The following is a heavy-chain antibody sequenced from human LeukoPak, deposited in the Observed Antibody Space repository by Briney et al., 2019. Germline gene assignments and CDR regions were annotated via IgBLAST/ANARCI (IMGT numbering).Heavy chain of an antibody. D-gene: IGHD3-10*01. J-gene: IGHJ6*03. Sequence: SQTLSLTCAISGDSVSSNSAAWNWIRQSPSRGLEWLGRTYYRSKLYNDYAVSVKSRITINPDTSKNQFSLQLNSVTPEDTAVYYCARAMVRGVIITPDLGYYYYMDVWGKGTTVTVSS. CDR2: TYYRSKLYN. V-gene: IGHV6-1*01. CDR3: ARAMVRGVIITPDLGYYYYMDV. CDR1: GDSVSSNSAA.